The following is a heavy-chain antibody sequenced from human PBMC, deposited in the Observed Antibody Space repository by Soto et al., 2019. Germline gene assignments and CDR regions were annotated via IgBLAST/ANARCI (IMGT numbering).Heavy chain of an antibody. J-gene: IGHJ4*02. CDR1: GYSFTSYW. V-gene: IGHV5-51*01. Sequence: GESLKISCKGSGYSFTSYWIGWVRQMPGKGLEWMGIIYPGDSDTRYSPSFQGQVTISADKSISTAYLQWSSLKASDTAMYYCARGLALAANDFPYYFDYWGQGTLVTVSS. D-gene: IGHD6-19*01. CDR3: ARGLALAANDFPYYFDY. CDR2: IYPGDSDT.